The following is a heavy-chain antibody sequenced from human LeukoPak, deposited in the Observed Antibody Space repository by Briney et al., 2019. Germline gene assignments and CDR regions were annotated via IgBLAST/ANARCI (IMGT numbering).Heavy chain of an antibody. D-gene: IGHD3-16*01. Sequence: GGSLRLSCAAYGFTFSSYAMSWVRQAPGKGLEWVSAISGSGGSTYYADSVKGRFTISRDNSKNTLYLQMNSLRAEDTAVYYCAKDWVSHYYYMDVWGKGTTVTVSS. CDR1: GFTFSSYA. J-gene: IGHJ6*03. CDR3: AKDWVSHYYYMDV. V-gene: IGHV3-23*01. CDR2: ISGSGGST.